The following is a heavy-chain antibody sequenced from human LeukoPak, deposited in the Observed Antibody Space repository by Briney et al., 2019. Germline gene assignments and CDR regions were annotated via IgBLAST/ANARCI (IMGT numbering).Heavy chain of an antibody. CDR2: IYHGGST. D-gene: IGHD4-23*01. Sequence: GGSLRLSCAASGFIVKSNYMSWVRQVPGKGLEWVSVIYHGGSTYHADSVKGRFTISRDNSRNTVYLQMNSLRAEDTAVYYCATDSAHYGGNSGLDYWGQGTLVTVSS. J-gene: IGHJ4*02. V-gene: IGHV3-66*01. CDR3: ATDSAHYGGNSGLDY. CDR1: GFIVKSNY.